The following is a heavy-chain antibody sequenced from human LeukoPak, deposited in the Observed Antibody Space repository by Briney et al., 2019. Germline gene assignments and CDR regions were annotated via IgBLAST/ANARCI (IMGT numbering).Heavy chain of an antibody. D-gene: IGHD3-10*01. CDR3: VRDLYYGSGTDFDY. J-gene: IGHJ4*02. Sequence: PGGSLRLSCAASGFTFSSYWMHWVLQAPGKGLVWVSRINSDGSSTSYADSVKGRFTISRDNAENTLYLQMNSLRAEDTAVYYCVRDLYYGSGTDFDYWGQGTLVTVSS. CDR2: INSDGSST. CDR1: GFTFSSYW. V-gene: IGHV3-74*01.